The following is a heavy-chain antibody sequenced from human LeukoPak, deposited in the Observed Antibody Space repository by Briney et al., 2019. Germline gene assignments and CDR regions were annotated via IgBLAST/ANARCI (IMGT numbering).Heavy chain of an antibody. J-gene: IGHJ4*02. D-gene: IGHD3-22*01. CDR1: GGSISSSSYY. CDR2: IYYSGST. Sequence: SETLSLTCTVSGGSISSSSYYWGWIRQPPGKGLEWIGSIYYSGSTYYNPSLKSRVTISVDTSKNQFSLKLSSVTAADTAVYYCGATMIVVVTPLAAYDYWGQGTLVTVSS. V-gene: IGHV4-39*01. CDR3: GATMIVVVTPLAAYDY.